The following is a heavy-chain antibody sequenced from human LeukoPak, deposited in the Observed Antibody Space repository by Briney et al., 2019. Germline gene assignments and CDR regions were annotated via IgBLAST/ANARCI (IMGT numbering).Heavy chain of an antibody. Sequence: SVKVSCKASGGTFSSYAISWVRQAPGQGLEWMGRIIPILGIANYAQKSQGRVTITADKSTSTAYMELSSLRSEDTAVYYCARGLLCGGDCYGHRRVDWDYYYYGMDVWGQGTTVTVSS. CDR2: IIPILGIA. CDR3: ARGLLCGGDCYGHRRVDWDYYYYGMDV. J-gene: IGHJ6*02. D-gene: IGHD2-21*02. CDR1: GGTFSSYA. V-gene: IGHV1-69*04.